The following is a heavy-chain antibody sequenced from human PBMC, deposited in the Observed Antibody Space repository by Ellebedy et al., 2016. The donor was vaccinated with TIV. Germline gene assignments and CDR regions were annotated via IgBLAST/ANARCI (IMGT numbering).Heavy chain of an antibody. CDR3: AKDRGSGTYENWFNP. CDR2: ISGFGDGT. D-gene: IGHD1-26*01. J-gene: IGHJ5*02. CDR1: GFDFKNFA. V-gene: IGHV3-23*01. Sequence: GGSLRLSXTASGFDFKNFAMNWVRETPGKGLEWVPGISGFGDGTYYADSVKGRFTISRDNSRDTLYLQMNSLNVDDTAVYYCAKDRGSGTYENWFNPWGQGALATVSP.